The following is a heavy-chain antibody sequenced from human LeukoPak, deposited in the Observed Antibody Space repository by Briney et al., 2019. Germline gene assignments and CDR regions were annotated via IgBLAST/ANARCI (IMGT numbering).Heavy chain of an antibody. CDR3: GKEGGRHFDQKY. CDR1: GFTSGIYA. Sequence: GGSLRLSCAASGFTSGIYAVSWVRQAPGKGLEWVSAFSGGGDSYYADSVKGRFTISRDNSKKILYLQMNSLRAEDTAVYYCGKEGGRHFDQKYWGREPLVTVSS. D-gene: IGHD1-14*01. CDR2: FSGGGDS. J-gene: IGHJ4*02. V-gene: IGHV3-23*01.